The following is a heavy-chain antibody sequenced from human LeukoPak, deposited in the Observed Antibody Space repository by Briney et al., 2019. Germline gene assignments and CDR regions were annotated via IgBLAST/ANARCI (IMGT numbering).Heavy chain of an antibody. CDR2: IYYSGGT. CDR1: GGSISSSSYF. J-gene: IGHJ4*02. CDR3: ARDYQQLGYFDY. V-gene: IGHV4-39*02. D-gene: IGHD6-13*01. Sequence: SETLSLTCTVSGGSISSSSYFWGWIRQPPGKGLEWIGNIYYSGGTYYNPSLKSRVTISVDTSKNQFSLKLSSVTAADTAVYYCARDYQQLGYFDYWGQGTLVTVSS.